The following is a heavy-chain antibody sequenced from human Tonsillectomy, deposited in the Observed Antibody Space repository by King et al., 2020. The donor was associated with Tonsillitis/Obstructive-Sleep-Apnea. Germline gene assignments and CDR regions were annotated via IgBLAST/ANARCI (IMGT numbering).Heavy chain of an antibody. D-gene: IGHD6-19*01. CDR1: GFTFSNYV. V-gene: IGHV3-30*18. CDR2: ISYDGSDK. Sequence: VQLVESGGGVVQPGRSLRLSCAASGFTFSNYVMHWVRQAPGKGLEWVALISYDGSDKYYADSVKGRFTISRDNSKNTLYLQMNRLRAEDTAVYYCAKDDSSDWYGTHYYNGMAVWGQGTTVTVSS. CDR3: AKDDSSDWYGTHYYNGMAV. J-gene: IGHJ6*01.